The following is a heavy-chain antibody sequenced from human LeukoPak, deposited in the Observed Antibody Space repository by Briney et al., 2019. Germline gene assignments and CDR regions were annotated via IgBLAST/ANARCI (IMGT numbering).Heavy chain of an antibody. Sequence: PGGSLRLSCAPSGFTFSSYSMNWVRQAPGKVLEWVSSISSSSSYIYYADSVRGRLTISRDNAKNSLYLQMNSLRAEDTAVYYCARDSYDFWSGFLDYYYYYMDVWGKGTTVTVSS. CDR1: GFTFSSYS. CDR2: ISSSSSYI. V-gene: IGHV3-21*01. CDR3: ARDSYDFWSGFLDYYYYYMDV. J-gene: IGHJ6*03. D-gene: IGHD3-3*01.